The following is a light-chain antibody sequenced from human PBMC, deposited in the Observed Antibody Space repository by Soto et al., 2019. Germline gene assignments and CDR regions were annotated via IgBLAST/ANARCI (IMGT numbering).Light chain of an antibody. Sequence: DIQMTQSPSSLSAPVGGRVTITCRASQGIRRDLGWYQQKPGKAPTRLIYAVSSLHSGVPSRFSGSGSGTEITLTFSSLQPEDSATYYCLHHNSYPLTFGGGTKVEIK. CDR3: LHHNSYPLT. V-gene: IGKV1-17*01. J-gene: IGKJ4*01. CDR2: AVS. CDR1: QGIRRD.